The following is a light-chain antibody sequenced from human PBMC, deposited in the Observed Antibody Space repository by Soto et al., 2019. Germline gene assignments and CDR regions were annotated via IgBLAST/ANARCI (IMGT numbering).Light chain of an antibody. CDR3: SSYAGSNNF. CDR1: NSAVGGYNY. Sequence: QSVLTQPPSASGSPGQSVTLSCTGTNSAVGGYNYVSWYQQHPGKAPKLIIYEVNKRPSGVPDRFSGSKSGNTASLTVSGLQAEDEADYYCSSYAGSNNFFGGGTKLTVL. V-gene: IGLV2-8*01. CDR2: EVN. J-gene: IGLJ2*01.